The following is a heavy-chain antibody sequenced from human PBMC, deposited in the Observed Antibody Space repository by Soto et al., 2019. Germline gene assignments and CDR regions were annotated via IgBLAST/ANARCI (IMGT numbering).Heavy chain of an antibody. D-gene: IGHD6-19*01. Sequence: ASVKVSCKASGYTFTSYAMHWVRQAPGQRLEWMGWINAGNGNTKYSQKFQGRVTITRDTSASTAYMELSSLRSEDTAVYYCARDRSDTFGSGWLSLVPWGQGTLVTVSS. CDR1: GYTFTSYA. CDR2: INAGNGNT. V-gene: IGHV1-3*01. CDR3: ARDRSDTFGSGWLSLVP. J-gene: IGHJ5*02.